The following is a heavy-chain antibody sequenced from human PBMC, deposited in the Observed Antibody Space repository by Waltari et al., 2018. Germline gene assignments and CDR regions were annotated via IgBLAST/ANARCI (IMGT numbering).Heavy chain of an antibody. CDR3: ARVDGDYGMDV. D-gene: IGHD4-17*01. Sequence: EVQLVESGGGLIQPGGSLRLSCAASGFTVSSNYMSWVRQAPGKGLELVSGIDSGGSTYYADSVKGRFTISRDNSKNTLYLQMNSLRAEDTAVYYCARVDGDYGMDVWGQGTTVTVSS. J-gene: IGHJ6*02. CDR2: IDSGGST. V-gene: IGHV3-53*01. CDR1: GFTVSSNY.